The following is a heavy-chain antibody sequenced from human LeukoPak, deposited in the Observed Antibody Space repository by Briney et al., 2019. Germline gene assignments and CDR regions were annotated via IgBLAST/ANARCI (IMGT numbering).Heavy chain of an antibody. Sequence: PGGSLRLSCAASGFTFSSYAMSWVRQAPGKGLEWVSAISGSGGSTYYADSVKGRFTISRDNSKNTLYLQMNSLRAEDTAVYYCAKDPGALDMVRGVSYYYGMDVWGKGTTVTVSS. V-gene: IGHV3-23*01. CDR2: ISGSGGST. CDR3: AKDPGALDMVRGVSYYYGMDV. CDR1: GFTFSSYA. J-gene: IGHJ6*04. D-gene: IGHD3-10*01.